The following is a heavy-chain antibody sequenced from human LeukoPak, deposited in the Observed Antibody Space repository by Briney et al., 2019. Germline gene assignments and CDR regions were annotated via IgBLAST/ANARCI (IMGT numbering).Heavy chain of an antibody. V-gene: IGHV1-8*01. D-gene: IGHD3-10*01. CDR3: ARGDDPLLWFGELLGP. CDR1: GYTFTSYD. J-gene: IGHJ5*02. Sequence: ASVKVSCKASGYTFTSYDINWVRQATGQGLEWMGWMNPNSGNTGYAQKFQGRVTMTRNTSISTAYMELSSLRSEDTAAYYCARGDDPLLWFGELLGPWGQGTLVTVSS. CDR2: MNPNSGNT.